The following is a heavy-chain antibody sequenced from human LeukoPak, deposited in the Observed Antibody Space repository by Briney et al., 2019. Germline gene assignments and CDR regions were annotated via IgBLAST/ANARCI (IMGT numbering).Heavy chain of an antibody. CDR1: GFTFSNAW. CDR3: AKGPQWLVLGYFDY. D-gene: IGHD6-19*01. CDR2: ISGSGGST. J-gene: IGHJ4*02. Sequence: PGGSLRLSCAASGFTFSNAWMSWVRQAPGKGLEWVSAISGSGGSTYYADSVKGRFTISRDNSKNTLYLQMNSLRAEDTAVYYCAKGPQWLVLGYFDYWGQGTLVTVSS. V-gene: IGHV3-23*01.